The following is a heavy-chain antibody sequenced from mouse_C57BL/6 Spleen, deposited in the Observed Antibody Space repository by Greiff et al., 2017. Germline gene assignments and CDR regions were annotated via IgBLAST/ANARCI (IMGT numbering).Heavy chain of an antibody. V-gene: IGHV1-72*01. CDR3: AICITTRVATGIYFDY. CDR1: GYTFTSYW. D-gene: IGHD1-1*01. CDR2: IDPNSGGT. Sequence: QVQLQQPGAELAKPGASVKLSCKASGYTFTSYWMHWVKQRPGRGLEWIGRIDPNSGGTKYNEKFKSKATLTVAKPSSTAYMRLRSLTSGDSAVYYGAICITTRVATGIYFDYWGQGTTLTVSS. J-gene: IGHJ2*01.